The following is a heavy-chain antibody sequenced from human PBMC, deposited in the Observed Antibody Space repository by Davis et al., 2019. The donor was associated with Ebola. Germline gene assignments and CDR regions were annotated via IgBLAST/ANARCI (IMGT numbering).Heavy chain of an antibody. J-gene: IGHJ6*02. D-gene: IGHD3-3*01. CDR3: ARITGGLRFLEWYYGMDV. CDR2: ISTYNGHT. Sequence: ASVKVSCKASGYTFTNYGITWVRQAPGQGLEWMGWISTYNGHTNSAQKLQGRVTMTTDTSTSTAYMELRSLRSDDTAVYYCARITGGLRFLEWYYGMDVWGQGTTVTVSS. V-gene: IGHV1-18*01. CDR1: GYTFTNYG.